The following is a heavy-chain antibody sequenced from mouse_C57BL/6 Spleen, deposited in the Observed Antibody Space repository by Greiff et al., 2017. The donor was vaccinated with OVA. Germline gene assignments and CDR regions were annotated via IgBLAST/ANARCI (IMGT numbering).Heavy chain of an antibody. J-gene: IGHJ2*01. Sequence: EVQVVESGGDLVKPGGSLKLSCAASGFTFSSYGMSWVRQTPDKRLEWVATISSGGSYTYYPDSVKGRFTISRDNAKNTLYLQMSSLKSEDTAMYYCARQDYDGGFDYWGQGTTLTVSS. CDR1: GFTFSSYG. D-gene: IGHD2-4*01. CDR3: ARQDYDGGFDY. V-gene: IGHV5-6*01. CDR2: ISSGGSYT.